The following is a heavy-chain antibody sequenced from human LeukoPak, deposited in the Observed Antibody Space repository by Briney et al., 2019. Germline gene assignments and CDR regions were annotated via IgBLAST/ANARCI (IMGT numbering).Heavy chain of an antibody. V-gene: IGHV3-30-3*01. J-gene: IGHJ4*02. CDR2: QPYDGSNK. CDR1: GFTFSSYA. CDR3: TRDGYYYDSSPRVYYIHY. Sequence: GRSLRLSCAASGFTFSSYAMHGVRQASSKGLEWVADQPYDGSNKDYADSVKGRFTISRDNSKNTLYLKMNSLTAEDTAVYYCTRDGYYYDSSPRVYYIHYWGQGTLVTVSS. D-gene: IGHD3-22*01.